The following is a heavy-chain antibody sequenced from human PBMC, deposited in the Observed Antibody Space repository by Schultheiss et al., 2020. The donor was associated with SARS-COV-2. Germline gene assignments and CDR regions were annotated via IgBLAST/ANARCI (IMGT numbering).Heavy chain of an antibody. CDR1: GFTFSSYA. Sequence: GGSLRLSCAASGFTFSSYAMSWVRQAPGKGLEWVSAISDSGGSTYYADSVKGRFTISRDNSKNTLYLQMNSLRAEDTAVYYCAKSPYGYSSSWEYFQHWGQGTRVT. CDR3: AKSPYGYSSSWEYFQH. V-gene: IGHV3-23*01. CDR2: ISDSGGST. D-gene: IGHD6-13*01. J-gene: IGHJ1*01.